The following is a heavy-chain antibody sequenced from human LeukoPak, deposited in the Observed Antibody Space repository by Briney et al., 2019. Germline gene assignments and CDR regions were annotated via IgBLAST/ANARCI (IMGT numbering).Heavy chain of an antibody. CDR2: IIPIFGTA. J-gene: IGHJ4*02. CDR3: ARDYYDSSGYTGFDY. D-gene: IGHD3-22*01. Sequence: SVKVSCKASGGTFSSCAISGVRQAPGQWLELMGGIIPIFGTANYAQKFQGRVTITADESTSTAYMELSSLRSEDTAVYYCARDYYDSSGYTGFDYWGQGTLVTVSS. CDR1: GGTFSSCA. V-gene: IGHV1-69*13.